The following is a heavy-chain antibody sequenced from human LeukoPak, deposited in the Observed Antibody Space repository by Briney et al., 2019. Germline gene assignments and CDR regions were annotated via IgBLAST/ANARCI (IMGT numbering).Heavy chain of an antibody. CDR1: GCTFTGYY. CDR2: INPNSGGT. V-gene: IGHV1-2*02. CDR3: ARPTRGWGQWPLDY. Sequence: ASVKVSCKASGCTFTGYYMHWVRQAPGQGREWMGWINPNSGGTNYAQKFQGRVTMTRDTSISTAYMELSRLRSDDTAVYYCARPTRGWGQWPLDYWGQGTLVTVSS. D-gene: IGHD6-19*01. J-gene: IGHJ4*02.